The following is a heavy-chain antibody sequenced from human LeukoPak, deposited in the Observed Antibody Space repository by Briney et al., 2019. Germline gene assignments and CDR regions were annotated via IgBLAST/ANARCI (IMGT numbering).Heavy chain of an antibody. CDR3: ARGSREAAAGTGWFDP. CDR2: INHSGST. Sequence: SETLSLTXAVYGGSFSGYYWSWIRQPPGKGLEWLGEINHSGSTNYNPSLKSRVTISVDTSKNQFSLKLSSVTAADTAVYYCARGSREAAAGTGWFDPWGQGTLVTVSS. V-gene: IGHV4-34*01. CDR1: GGSFSGYY. J-gene: IGHJ5*02. D-gene: IGHD6-13*01.